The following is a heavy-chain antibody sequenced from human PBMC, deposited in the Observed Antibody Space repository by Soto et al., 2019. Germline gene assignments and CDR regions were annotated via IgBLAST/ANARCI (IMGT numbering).Heavy chain of an antibody. CDR1: GGSFSGYY. V-gene: IGHV4-34*01. D-gene: IGHD3-3*01. J-gene: IGHJ5*02. Sequence: QVQLQQWGAGLLKPSETLSLTCAVYGGSFSGYYWSWIRQPPGKGLEWIGEINHSGSTNYNPSLKSRVTIAVDTSKRQFSLKLSSVAAADTAVYYCARGEGDFWSGYFDPWGQGTLVTVSS. CDR2: INHSGST. CDR3: ARGEGDFWSGYFDP.